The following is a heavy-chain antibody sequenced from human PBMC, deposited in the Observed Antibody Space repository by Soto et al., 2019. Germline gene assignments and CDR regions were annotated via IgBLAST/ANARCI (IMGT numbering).Heavy chain of an antibody. J-gene: IGHJ4*02. V-gene: IGHV4-59*08. CDR2: IHYSGST. CDR3: ARLFCSGGSCYPLDY. Sequence: SETLSLTCTVSGGSISSYYWSWIRQPPGKGLEWIGSIHYSGSTSYNPSLKSRVTMSADTSKNQFSLKLSSVTAADTAVYYCARLFCSGGSCYPLDYWGQGTLVTVSS. D-gene: IGHD2-15*01. CDR1: GGSISSYY.